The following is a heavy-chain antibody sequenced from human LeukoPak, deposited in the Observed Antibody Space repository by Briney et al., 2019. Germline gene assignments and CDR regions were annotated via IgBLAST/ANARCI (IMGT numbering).Heavy chain of an antibody. V-gene: IGHV3-66*02. D-gene: IGHD3-3*01. CDR1: GFTVSSNY. J-gene: IGHJ4*02. CDR3: ARGWSGYRSYYFDY. Sequence: GGSLRLSCAASGFTVSSNYMSWVRQAPGKRLEWVSVIYSGGSTYYADSVRGRFTISRDNSNNTLFLQMNSLRAEDTAVYYCARGWSGYRSYYFDYWGQGTLVTVSS. CDR2: IYSGGST.